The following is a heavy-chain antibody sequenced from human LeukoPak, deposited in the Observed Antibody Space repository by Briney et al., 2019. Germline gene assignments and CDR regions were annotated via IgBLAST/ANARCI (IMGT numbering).Heavy chain of an antibody. CDR3: ARQKRELLPPAEAPDAFDI. Sequence: GESLKISCKGSGYSFTSYWIGWVRQMPGKGLEWMGIIYPGDSDTRYSPSFQGQVTISADKSISTAYLQWSSLKASDTAMYYCARQKRELLPPAEAPDAFDIWGQGTMVTVSS. D-gene: IGHD1-26*01. J-gene: IGHJ3*02. V-gene: IGHV5-51*01. CDR2: IYPGDSDT. CDR1: GYSFTSYW.